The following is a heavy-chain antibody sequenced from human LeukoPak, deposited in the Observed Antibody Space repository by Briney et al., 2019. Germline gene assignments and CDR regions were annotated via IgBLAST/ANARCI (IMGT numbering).Heavy chain of an antibody. CDR3: ARDIVEWLLLDAFDI. V-gene: IGHV1-18*01. D-gene: IGHD3-3*01. J-gene: IGHJ3*02. CDR1: GYTFTSYG. CDR2: ISAYNGNT. Sequence: ASVKVSFKASGYTFTSYGISWVRQAPGQGLEWMGWISAYNGNTNYAQKLQGRVTMTTDTSTSTAYMELRSLRSDDTAVYYCARDIVEWLLLDAFDIWGQGTMVTVSS.